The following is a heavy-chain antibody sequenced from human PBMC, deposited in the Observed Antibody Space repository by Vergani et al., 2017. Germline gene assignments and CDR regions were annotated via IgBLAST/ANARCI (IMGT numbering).Heavy chain of an antibody. CDR3: AKPTTPKWEYFDY. CDR1: GFTFSSYG. Sequence: QVQLVESGGGVVQPGRSLRLSCAASGFTFSSYGMHWVRQAPGKGLEWVAVISYDGSNKYYADSVKGRFTISRDNSKNTLYLQMNSLRAEDTAVYYCAKPTTPKWEYFDYWGQGTLVTVSS. J-gene: IGHJ4*02. D-gene: IGHD4-11*01. V-gene: IGHV3-30*18. CDR2: ISYDGSNK.